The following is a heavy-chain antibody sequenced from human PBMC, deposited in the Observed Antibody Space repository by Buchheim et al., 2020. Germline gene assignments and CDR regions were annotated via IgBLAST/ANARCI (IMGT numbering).Heavy chain of an antibody. CDR1: GGSFSSGGYF. CDR2: IYHNGRT. Sequence: QVQLQESGPGLVKPSQTLSLTCTVSGGSFSSGGYFWCWIRQHPEKGLEWIGYIYHNGRTHYHPSLKSRVAISIATSKKQFFLNVTSVTAADTAVYYCARGQSWNYALFYWGQGT. J-gene: IGHJ4*02. CDR3: ARGQSWNYALFY. V-gene: IGHV4-31*03. D-gene: IGHD1-7*01.